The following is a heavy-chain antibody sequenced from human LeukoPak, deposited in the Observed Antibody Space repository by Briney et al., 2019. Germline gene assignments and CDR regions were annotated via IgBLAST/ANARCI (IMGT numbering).Heavy chain of an antibody. Sequence: SETLSLTCTVSGGSINSGGHYCNWIRQHPGKGLEWVGYIYYSGSTYYNPSLKSRLTISVDTSKNQFSLKLSSVTAADTAVYYCARDRGYGMDVWGQGTTVTVSS. CDR2: IYYSGST. V-gene: IGHV4-31*03. CDR1: GGSINSGGHY. CDR3: ARDRGYGMDV. J-gene: IGHJ6*02.